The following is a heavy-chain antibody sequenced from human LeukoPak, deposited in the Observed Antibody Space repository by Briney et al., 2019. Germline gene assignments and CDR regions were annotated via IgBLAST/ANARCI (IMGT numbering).Heavy chain of an antibody. CDR2: FVLEDGEK. Sequence: ASVKVSCKVSGYTLSDLSMHWVRQAPGKGLEWMGSFVLEDGEKVYAQKFQGRVTLTEDTSTDTAYMELSSLRSEDTAVYYCATAFAGNLLDDWGQGTLVTVSS. V-gene: IGHV1-24*01. D-gene: IGHD1-14*01. J-gene: IGHJ4*02. CDR1: GYTLSDLS. CDR3: ATAFAGNLLDD.